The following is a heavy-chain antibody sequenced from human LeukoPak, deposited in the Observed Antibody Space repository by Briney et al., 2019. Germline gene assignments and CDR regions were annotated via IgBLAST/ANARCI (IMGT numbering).Heavy chain of an antibody. V-gene: IGHV7-4-1*02. CDR2: INTNTENP. D-gene: IGHD3-22*01. CDR3: ARDSPLNYYDSSGYYWDY. Sequence: GASVKVSCKASGYTFTSYAMNWVRQAPGQGLEWMGWINTNTENPTYAQGFTGRFVFSLDTSVTTAYLQISSLKAEDTAVYYCARDSPLNYYDSSGYYWDYWGQGTLVTVSS. J-gene: IGHJ4*02. CDR1: GYTFTSYA.